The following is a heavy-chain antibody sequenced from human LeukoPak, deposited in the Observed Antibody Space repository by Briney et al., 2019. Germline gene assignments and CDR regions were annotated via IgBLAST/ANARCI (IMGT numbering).Heavy chain of an antibody. Sequence: ASVKVSCKASGYTFTNYGFTWARQAPGQGLEWMGWISAYNGDTKYAQKFQGRVTLTTDTSTTTAYMELRSLTSDDTAVYYCARDPATGMASGRHDYWGQGTLVTVSS. J-gene: IGHJ4*02. CDR2: ISAYNGDT. CDR3: ARDPATGMASGRHDY. D-gene: IGHD5-18*01. CDR1: GYTFTNYG. V-gene: IGHV1-18*01.